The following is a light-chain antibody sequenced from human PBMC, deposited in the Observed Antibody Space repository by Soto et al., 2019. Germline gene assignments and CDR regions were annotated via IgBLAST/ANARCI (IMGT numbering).Light chain of an antibody. CDR1: NSDVGRYNS. CDR3: FSYTANDNWV. Sequence: QSALTQPHSVSGSPGQSVTISCTGTNSDVGRYNSVSWYQQLPGKAPKIIISAVRQRPSGVPDRSSGSKSGNTASLTISGLQADDEADYFCFSYTANDNWVFGGGTQLTVL. J-gene: IGLJ3*02. V-gene: IGLV2-11*01. CDR2: AVR.